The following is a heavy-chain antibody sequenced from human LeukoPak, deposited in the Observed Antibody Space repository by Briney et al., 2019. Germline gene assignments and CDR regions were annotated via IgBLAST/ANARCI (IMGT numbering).Heavy chain of an antibody. Sequence: PGRSLRLSCAASGFTFSSYGMRWVRQAPGEGLEWVAVISYDGSNKYYADSVKGRFTISRDNSKNTLYLQMNSLRAEDTAVYYCARAWGLGYCSGGSCYTDPYYFDYWGQGTLVTVSS. D-gene: IGHD2-15*01. CDR2: ISYDGSNK. CDR1: GFTFSSYG. CDR3: ARAWGLGYCSGGSCYTDPYYFDY. V-gene: IGHV3-30*03. J-gene: IGHJ4*02.